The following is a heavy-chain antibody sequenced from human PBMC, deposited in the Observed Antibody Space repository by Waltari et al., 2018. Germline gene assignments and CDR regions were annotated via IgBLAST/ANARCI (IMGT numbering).Heavy chain of an antibody. CDR3: ARAPAAHYFDY. CDR1: GYSISSGYY. Sequence: QVQLQESGPGLVKPSETLSLTCAVSGYSISSGYYWGWIRQPPGKGLEWIGSVYHGGITYYNPSLKSRVTRSVDTSKNQFSLKLSSVTAADTAVYYCARAPAAHYFDYWGQGTLVTVSS. J-gene: IGHJ4*02. V-gene: IGHV4-38-2*01. CDR2: VYHGGIT. D-gene: IGHD2-2*01.